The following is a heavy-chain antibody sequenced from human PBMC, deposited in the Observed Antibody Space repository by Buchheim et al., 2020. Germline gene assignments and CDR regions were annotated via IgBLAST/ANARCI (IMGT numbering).Heavy chain of an antibody. CDR3: AREALGGGPENFAY. D-gene: IGHD2-15*01. Sequence: QVQLVESGGGVVQPGRSLRLSCAASGFTFSSYAVHWVRQAPGKGLEQVAVISYDGSNKYDADSVKGRFNLSRDNSKNTLYLQMNSLRAEDTAVYYCAREALGGGPENFAYWGQGTL. V-gene: IGHV3-30*04. CDR2: ISYDGSNK. CDR1: GFTFSSYA. J-gene: IGHJ4*02.